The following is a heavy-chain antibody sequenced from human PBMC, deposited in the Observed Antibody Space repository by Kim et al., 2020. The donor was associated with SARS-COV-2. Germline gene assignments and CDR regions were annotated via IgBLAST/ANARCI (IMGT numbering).Heavy chain of an antibody. CDR1: GFTFSSYA. J-gene: IGHJ4*02. CDR2: ISGSGGST. CDR3: AKVPLIAVAGTDYDSPGYYFDY. Sequence: GGSLRLSCAASGFTFSSYAMSWVRQAPGKGLEWVSAISGSGGSTYYADSVKGRFTISRDNSKNTLYLQMNSLRAEDTAIYYCAKVPLIAVAGTDYDSPGYYFDYWGQGTLVTVSS. V-gene: IGHV3-23*01. D-gene: IGHD6-19*01.